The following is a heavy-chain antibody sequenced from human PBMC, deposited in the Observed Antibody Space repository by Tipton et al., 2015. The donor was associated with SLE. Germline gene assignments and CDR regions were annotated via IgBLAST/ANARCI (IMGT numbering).Heavy chain of an antibody. D-gene: IGHD6-13*01. V-gene: IGHV1-2*02. CDR1: GYTFTGYY. J-gene: IGHJ3*02. CDR2: INPNSSGT. Sequence: QLVQSGAEVKKPGASVKVSCKASGYTFTGYYMNWVRQAPGQGLEWMGWINPNSSGTNYAQKLQGRVTMTTDTSTSTAYMELRSLRSDDTAVYYCAKPSSSFDAFDIWGQGTMVTVSS. CDR3: AKPSSSFDAFDI.